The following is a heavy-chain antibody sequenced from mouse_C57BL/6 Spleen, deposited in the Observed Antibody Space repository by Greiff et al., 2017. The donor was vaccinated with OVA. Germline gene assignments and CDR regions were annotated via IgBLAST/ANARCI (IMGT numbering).Heavy chain of an antibody. Sequence: QVQLQQPGAELVKPGASVKMSCKASGYTFTSYWITWVKQRPGQGLEWIGDIYPGSGSTNYNEKFKSKATLTVDTSSSTAYMQRSSLTSEDSAVHYWGRQGQYYGSDYWGQGTTLTVSS. V-gene: IGHV1-55*01. CDR2: IYPGSGST. D-gene: IGHD1-1*01. CDR1: GYTFTSYW. J-gene: IGHJ2*01. CDR3: GRQGQYYGSDY.